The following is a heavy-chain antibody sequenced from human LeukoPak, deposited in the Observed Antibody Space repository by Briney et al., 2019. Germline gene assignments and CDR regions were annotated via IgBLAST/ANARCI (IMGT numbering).Heavy chain of an antibody. D-gene: IGHD3-22*01. J-gene: IGHJ4*02. V-gene: IGHV3-49*04. Sequence: GGSLRLSCTASGFTFGDYAMSWVRQAPGKGLEWVGFIRSKAYGGTTEYAASVKGRFTISRDDSKSIAYLQMNSLKTEDTAVYYCTRAAPGIYYYDSSGYYWGQGTLVTVSS. CDR3: TRAAPGIYYYDSSGYY. CDR2: IRSKAYGGTT. CDR1: GFTFGDYA.